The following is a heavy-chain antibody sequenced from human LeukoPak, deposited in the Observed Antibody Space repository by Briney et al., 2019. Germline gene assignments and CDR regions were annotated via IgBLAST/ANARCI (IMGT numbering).Heavy chain of an antibody. CDR2: IYYSGST. Sequence: SETLSLTCTVSGVSISSYNWSWIRQPPGKGLEWIGYIYYSGSTKYNPSLKSRVTTSVDTSKNQFSLKLSSVTAADTAVYYCARGDYEGSYFDLWGRGTLVTVSS. V-gene: IGHV4-59*01. J-gene: IGHJ2*01. CDR1: GVSISSYN. CDR3: ARGDYEGSYFDL. D-gene: IGHD4-17*01.